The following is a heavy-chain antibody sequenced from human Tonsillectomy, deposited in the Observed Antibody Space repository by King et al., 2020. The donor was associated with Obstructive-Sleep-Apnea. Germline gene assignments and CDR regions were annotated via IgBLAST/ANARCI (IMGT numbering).Heavy chain of an antibody. J-gene: IGHJ4*02. CDR2: ISDSGST. CDR3: AREGGYGSTGDYIYFDR. D-gene: IGHD3-22*01. Sequence: QVQLQESGPGLVKPSETLSLTCTVSGDSITSYHWSWIRQSPGRGLEWIGSISDSGSTHYNPSLKSRVTISVDTSKNHLSLRPTSVTPADTAVYSCAREGGYGSTGDYIYFDRWGQGTLVTVSS. CDR1: GDSITSYH. V-gene: IGHV4-59*12.